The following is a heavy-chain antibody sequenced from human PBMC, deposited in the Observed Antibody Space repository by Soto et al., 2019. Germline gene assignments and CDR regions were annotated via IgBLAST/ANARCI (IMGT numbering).Heavy chain of an antibody. CDR1: GDAISTFY. J-gene: IGHJ4*02. CDR2: ISNSGNI. CDR3: ARASGDLRDFDY. V-gene: IGHV4-59*01. D-gene: IGHD3-10*01. Sequence: SETLSLTCAVAGDAISTFYWSWIRQPPGKGLEWIGYISNSGNIKYNPSLKSRVTLSVDTSKNQISLKLSSVTAADTAVYYCARASGDLRDFDYWGQGTLVTVSS.